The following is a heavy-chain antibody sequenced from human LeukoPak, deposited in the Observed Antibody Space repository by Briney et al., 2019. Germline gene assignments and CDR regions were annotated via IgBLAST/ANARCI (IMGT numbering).Heavy chain of an antibody. CDR1: GGSFSGYY. D-gene: IGHD2-15*01. CDR3: ARHFAVVVAATGWFDP. J-gene: IGHJ5*02. V-gene: IGHV4-34*01. CDR2: INHSGST. Sequence: SETLSLTCAVYGGSFSGYYWSWIRQPPGKGLEWTGEINHSGSTNYNPSLKSRVTISVDTSKNQFSLKLSSVTAADTAVYYCARHFAVVVAATGWFDPWGQGTLVTVSS.